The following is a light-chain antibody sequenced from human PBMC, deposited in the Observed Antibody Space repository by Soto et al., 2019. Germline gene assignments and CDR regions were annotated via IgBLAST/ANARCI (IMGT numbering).Light chain of an antibody. CDR3: QKYNSAPWT. J-gene: IGKJ1*01. CDR2: VAS. Sequence: DIQMTQSPSSLSASVGDRVTITCRASQGISNYLAWYQQQPGKVPKLLIYVASTLQSGVPSRFSGSGSGTXXXXXXXXXXXXDXAXXXXQKYNSAPWTFGQGTKVEIK. V-gene: IGKV1-27*01. CDR1: QGISNY.